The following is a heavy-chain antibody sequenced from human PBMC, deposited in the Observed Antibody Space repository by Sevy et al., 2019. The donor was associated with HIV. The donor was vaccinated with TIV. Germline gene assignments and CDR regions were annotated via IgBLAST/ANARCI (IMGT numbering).Heavy chain of an antibody. V-gene: IGHV3-21*01. Sequence: GGSLRLSCAASGFTFSSYSMNWVRQAPGMGLEWVSSISISSNHIYYADSVKGRFTISRDNAKNSLYLQMHSLRAEDTAVYYCARAPEENYDYITGSFDYWGQGTLVTVSS. CDR2: ISISSNHI. CDR3: ARAPEENYDYITGSFDY. D-gene: IGHD3-16*01. CDR1: GFTFSSYS. J-gene: IGHJ4*02.